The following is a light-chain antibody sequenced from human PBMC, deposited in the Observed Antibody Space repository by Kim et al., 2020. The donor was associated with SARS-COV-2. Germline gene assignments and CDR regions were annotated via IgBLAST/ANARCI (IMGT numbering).Light chain of an antibody. CDR3: QTWGTGTWV. V-gene: IGLV4-69*01. J-gene: IGLJ3*02. Sequence: SVKLTCTLSSGHSSYAIAWNQQQAEKGPRYLMKLNSDGSHSKGDGIPDRFAGSSAGAERYLTISSLQSEDEADYYCQTWGTGTWVFGGGTQLTVL. CDR2: LNSDGSH. CDR1: SGHSSYA.